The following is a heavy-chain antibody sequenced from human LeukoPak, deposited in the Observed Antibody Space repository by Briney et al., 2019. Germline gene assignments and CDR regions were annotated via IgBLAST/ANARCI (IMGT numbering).Heavy chain of an antibody. Sequence: PSETLSLTCTVSGGSISSYYWSWIRQPAGKGLEWIGRINPSGSTKNNPSLKSRVTMSLDTRKNQLSLNLGSVTAADTAVYYRARASYYESRNNIAFDIWGQGTMVTVSS. D-gene: IGHD3-22*01. CDR3: ARASYYESRNNIAFDI. CDR2: INPSGST. CDR1: GGSISSYY. J-gene: IGHJ3*02. V-gene: IGHV4-4*07.